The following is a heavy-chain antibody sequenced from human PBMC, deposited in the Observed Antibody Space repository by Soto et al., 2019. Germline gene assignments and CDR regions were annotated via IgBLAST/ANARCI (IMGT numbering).Heavy chain of an antibody. CDR1: GFTFSSYA. V-gene: IGHV3-23*01. D-gene: IGHD3-10*01. Sequence: GSLRLSCAASGFTFSSYAMSWVRQAPGKGLEWVSAISGSGGSTYYADSVKGRFTISRDNSKNTLYLQMNSLRAEDTAVYYCAKDGYYGSGSKYFDYWGQGTLVTVSS. CDR3: AKDGYYGSGSKYFDY. J-gene: IGHJ4*02. CDR2: ISGSGGST.